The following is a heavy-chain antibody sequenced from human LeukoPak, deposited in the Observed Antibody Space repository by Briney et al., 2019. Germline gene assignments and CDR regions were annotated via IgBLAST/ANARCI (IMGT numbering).Heavy chain of an antibody. Sequence: SETLSLTCAVYGGSFNGYYWSWIRQPPGKGLEWIGEIYHSGSTNYNPSLKSRVTISVDMSKNQFSLKLSSVTAADTAMYYCARGRYYYGMDVWGQGTTVTVSS. V-gene: IGHV4-34*01. CDR1: GGSFNGYY. CDR2: IYHSGST. CDR3: ARGRYYYGMDV. J-gene: IGHJ6*02.